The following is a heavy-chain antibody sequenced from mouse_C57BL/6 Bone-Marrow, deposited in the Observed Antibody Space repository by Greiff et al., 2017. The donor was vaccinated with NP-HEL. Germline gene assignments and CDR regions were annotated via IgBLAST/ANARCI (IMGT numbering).Heavy chain of an antibody. D-gene: IGHD1-1*01. CDR1: GYTFTSYT. Sequence: VQLQQSGAELARPGASVKMSCKASGYTFTSYTMHWVKQRPGQGLEWIGYINPSSGYTKYNQKFKDKATLTADKSSSTAYMQLSSLTSEDSAVYYCASNYYGRGGAMDYWGQVTSVTVSS. J-gene: IGHJ4*01. V-gene: IGHV1-4*01. CDR3: ASNYYGRGGAMDY. CDR2: INPSSGYT.